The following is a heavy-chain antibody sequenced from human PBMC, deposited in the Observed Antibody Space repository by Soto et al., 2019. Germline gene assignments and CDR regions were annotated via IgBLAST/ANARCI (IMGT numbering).Heavy chain of an antibody. CDR2: ISATGGGT. J-gene: IGHJ4*02. D-gene: IGHD3-16*01. V-gene: IGHV3-23*01. CDR1: GFKFSNYA. Sequence: PGGSLRLSCAASGFKFSNYAMSWVRQAPGKGLEWVSLISATGGGTYYADSVKGRFTISRDNSHNTLYLQVHSLTAEDTAVYYCAKDRRAGGNSAFYFGFWGQGAQVTVS. CDR3: AKDRRAGGNSAFYFGF.